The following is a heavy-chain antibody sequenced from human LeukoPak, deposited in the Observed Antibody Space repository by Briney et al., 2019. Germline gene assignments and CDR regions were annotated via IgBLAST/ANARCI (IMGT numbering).Heavy chain of an antibody. CDR2: INPSGGST. CDR3: ARDLGSYYIDY. Sequence: ASVKVSCKASGYTFTGYYMHWVRQAPGQGLEWMGIINPSGGSTSYAQKFQGRVTMTRDTSTSTVYMELSSLRSEDTAVYYCARDLGSYYIDYWGQRTLVTVSS. J-gene: IGHJ4*02. D-gene: IGHD1-26*01. CDR1: GYTFTGYY. V-gene: IGHV1-46*01.